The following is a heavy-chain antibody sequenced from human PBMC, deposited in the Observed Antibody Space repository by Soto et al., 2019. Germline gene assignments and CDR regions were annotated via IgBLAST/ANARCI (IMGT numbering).Heavy chain of an antibody. J-gene: IGHJ6*02. CDR1: GGTFSSYA. CDR3: AREERGLELPSIVYGMDV. V-gene: IGHV1-69*06. CDR2: IIPIFGTA. Sequence: GASVKVSCKASGGTFSSYAISWVRQAPGQGLEWMGGIIPIFGTANYAQKFQGRVTITADKSTSTAYMELSSLRSGDTAVYYCAREERGLELPSIVYGMDVWGQGITVTVSS. D-gene: IGHD1-7*01.